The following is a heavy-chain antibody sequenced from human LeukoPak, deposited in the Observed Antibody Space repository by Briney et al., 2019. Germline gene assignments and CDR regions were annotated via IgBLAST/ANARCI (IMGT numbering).Heavy chain of an antibody. Sequence: GGSLRLSCAASGFTFSDYYMSWLRQAPGKGLEWVSYISSSGSTIYYADSVKGRFTISRDNAKNSLFLQMNSLRAEDTAVYYCARGLAAAGTYKYFDLWGRGTLVTVSS. CDR1: GFTFSDYY. V-gene: IGHV3-11*01. D-gene: IGHD6-13*01. J-gene: IGHJ2*01. CDR2: ISSSGSTI. CDR3: ARGLAAAGTYKYFDL.